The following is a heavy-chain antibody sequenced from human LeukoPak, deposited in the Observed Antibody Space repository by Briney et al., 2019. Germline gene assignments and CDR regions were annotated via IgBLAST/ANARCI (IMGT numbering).Heavy chain of an antibody. CDR3: ARVMVRGVPALGY. CDR2: INSDGSST. Sequence: GGSLRLSCAASGFTFSSYWMHWVRQAPGKGLVWVSRINSDGSSTTYADSVKGRFTISRDNAKNTLYLQMNSLRAEDTAVHYCARVMVRGVPALGYWGQGTLVTVSS. CDR1: GFTFSSYW. J-gene: IGHJ4*02. D-gene: IGHD3-10*01. V-gene: IGHV3-74*01.